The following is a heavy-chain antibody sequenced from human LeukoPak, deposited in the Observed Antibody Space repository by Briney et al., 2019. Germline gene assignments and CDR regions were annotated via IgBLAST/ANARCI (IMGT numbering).Heavy chain of an antibody. V-gene: IGHV4-34*01. CDR2: INHSGST. D-gene: IGHD5-24*01. J-gene: IGHJ5*02. CDR1: GGSFSGYY. Sequence: SETLSLTCAVYGGSFSGYYWSWIRQPPGKGLEWIGEINHSGSTNYNPSLKSRVTISVDTSKNQFSLKLSSVTAADTAVYYCARGPAARRDGYNLFDPWGQGTLVTVSS. CDR3: ARGPAARRDGYNLFDP.